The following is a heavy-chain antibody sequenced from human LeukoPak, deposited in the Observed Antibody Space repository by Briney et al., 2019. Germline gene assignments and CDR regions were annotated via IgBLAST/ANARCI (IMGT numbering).Heavy chain of an antibody. V-gene: IGHV1-2*02. CDR2: MNPHSGGT. D-gene: IGHD5-12*01. J-gene: IGHJ6*02. CDR3: ARDGGYSGYEYGRNYYYYGLDV. CDR1: GYTFTDYY. Sequence: ASLKVSCKASGYTFTDYYMHWVRQAPGQGLEWMGWMNPHSGGTNNAQKFQGRVTLTRDTSINTAYMELSRLAFGDTAVYYCARDGGYSGYEYGRNYYYYGLDVWGQGTTVTVSS.